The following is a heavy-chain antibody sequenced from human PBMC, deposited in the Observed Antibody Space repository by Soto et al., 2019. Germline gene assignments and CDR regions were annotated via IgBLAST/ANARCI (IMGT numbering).Heavy chain of an antibody. Sequence: ASVKLSCKASGYTFTSYYMHWVRQAPGQGLEWMGIINPSGGSTTYAQKFQGRVIMTRDTSTSTIYMELSSLRFEDTAAYYCARDGDFWRWDYWGQGTQVTVSS. CDR3: ARDGDFWRWDY. D-gene: IGHD3-3*01. CDR2: INPSGGST. V-gene: IGHV1-46*01. J-gene: IGHJ4*02. CDR1: GYTFTSYY.